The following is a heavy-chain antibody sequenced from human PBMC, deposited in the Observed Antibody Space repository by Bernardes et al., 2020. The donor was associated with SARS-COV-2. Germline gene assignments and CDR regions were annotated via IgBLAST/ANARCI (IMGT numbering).Heavy chain of an antibody. CDR3: AKELNWNHFDY. CDR2: IPYDGSNQ. J-gene: IGHJ4*02. D-gene: IGHD1-20*01. Sequence: SLRLSCAASGFTFSSYGMTWVRQAPGKGLEWVAYIPYDGSNQYYADSVKGRFTISRDNSKNTLFLQVNSLRIEDTAIYYCAKELNWNHFDYWGQGSLVTVSS. V-gene: IGHV3-30*02. CDR1: GFTFSSYG.